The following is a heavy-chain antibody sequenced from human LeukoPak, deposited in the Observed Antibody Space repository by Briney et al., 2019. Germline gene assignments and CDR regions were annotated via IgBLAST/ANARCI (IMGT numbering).Heavy chain of an antibody. Sequence: SETLSLTCAASGGSISSSNWRSWVRQPPGKGREWIGRIFHTGTTDYKTSLKGRVTISLDKSKNPFSLQLTSVTAPDTAVYYFAGLTPASLSLYYYYMDVWGKGTTVTVSS. CDR3: AGLTPASLSLYYYYMDV. V-gene: IGHV4-4*02. J-gene: IGHJ6*03. CDR1: GGSISSSNW. D-gene: IGHD2-2*01. CDR2: IFHTGTT.